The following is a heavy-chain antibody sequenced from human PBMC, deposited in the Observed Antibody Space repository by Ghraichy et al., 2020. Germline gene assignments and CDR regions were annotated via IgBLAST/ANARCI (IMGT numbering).Heavy chain of an antibody. V-gene: IGHV3-30-3*01. D-gene: IGHD6-13*01. Sequence: GGSLRLSCAASGFTFSSYAMHWVRQAPGKGLEWVAVISYDGSNKYYADSVKGRFTISRDNSKNPLYLQMNSLRAEDTAVYYCAGPSGSSWEPFDYWGQGTLVTVSS. CDR3: AGPSGSSWEPFDY. J-gene: IGHJ4*02. CDR1: GFTFSSYA. CDR2: ISYDGSNK.